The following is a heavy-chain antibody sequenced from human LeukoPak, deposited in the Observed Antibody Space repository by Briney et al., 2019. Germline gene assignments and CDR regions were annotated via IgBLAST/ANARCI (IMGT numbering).Heavy chain of an antibody. CDR3: AKDIMITFGGVIVTPLFDY. J-gene: IGHJ4*02. CDR1: GFTFSSRDW. Sequence: PGGSLRLSCVASGFTFSSRDWMTWVRQAPGKGLEWVANIKQDGSEKNYVDSVKGRFTISRDNSKNTLYLQMNSLRAEDTAVYYCAKDIMITFGGVIVTPLFDYWGQGTLVTVSS. CDR2: IKQDGSEK. D-gene: IGHD3-16*02. V-gene: IGHV3-7*03.